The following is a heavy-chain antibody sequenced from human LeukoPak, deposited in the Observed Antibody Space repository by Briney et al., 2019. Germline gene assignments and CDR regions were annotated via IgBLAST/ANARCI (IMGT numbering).Heavy chain of an antibody. Sequence: SETLSLTCTVSGGSISSSSYYWGWIRQPPGKGLEWIGSIYYSGSTYYNPSLKSRVTISVDTSKNQFSLKLSSVTAADTAVYYCARASGGGPSDYWGQGTLVTVSS. J-gene: IGHJ4*02. CDR1: GGSISSSSYY. CDR2: IYYSGST. V-gene: IGHV4-39*07. CDR3: ARASGGGPSDY. D-gene: IGHD3-16*01.